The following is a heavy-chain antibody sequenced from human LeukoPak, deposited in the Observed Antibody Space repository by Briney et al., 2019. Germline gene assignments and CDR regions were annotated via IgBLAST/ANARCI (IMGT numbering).Heavy chain of an antibody. J-gene: IGHJ4*02. CDR1: GGSISSSSHY. Sequence: SETLSLTCTVSGGSISSSSHYWGWNRQPPGKGLEWIGSIYYSGSTYYNPSLKSRVTISVDTSKNQFSLKLTSVTAADTAVYYCARLSGWYHYWGQGTLVTVSS. D-gene: IGHD6-19*01. CDR2: IYYSGST. CDR3: ARLSGWYHY. V-gene: IGHV4-39*01.